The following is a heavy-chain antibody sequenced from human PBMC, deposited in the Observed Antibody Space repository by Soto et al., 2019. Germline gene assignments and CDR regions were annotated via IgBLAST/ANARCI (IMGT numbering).Heavy chain of an antibody. CDR3: ARDRVESGCPEYFQH. CDR2: IYSGGST. D-gene: IGHD3-22*01. J-gene: IGHJ1*01. Sequence: EVQLVESGGGLIQPGGSLRLSCAASGFTVSSNYMSWVRQAPGKGLEWVSVIYSGGSTYYADSVKGRFTISRDNAKITLYLQMNSLRAEDTAVYYWARDRVESGCPEYFQHWGQGTLVTVSS. CDR1: GFTVSSNY. V-gene: IGHV3-53*01.